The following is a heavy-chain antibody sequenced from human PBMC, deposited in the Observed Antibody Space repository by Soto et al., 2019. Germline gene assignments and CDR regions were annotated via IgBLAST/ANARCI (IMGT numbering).Heavy chain of an antibody. V-gene: IGHV3-21*01. CDR2: ISSSSSYI. Sequence: GGSLRLSCAASGFTFSSYSMNWVRQAPGKGLEWVSSISSSSSYIYYADSVKGRFTISRDNAKNSLYLQMNSLRAEDTAVYYCARDWAAPRANYYYGMDVWGQGTTVTVSS. D-gene: IGHD2-15*01. CDR1: GFTFSSYS. CDR3: ARDWAAPRANYYYGMDV. J-gene: IGHJ6*02.